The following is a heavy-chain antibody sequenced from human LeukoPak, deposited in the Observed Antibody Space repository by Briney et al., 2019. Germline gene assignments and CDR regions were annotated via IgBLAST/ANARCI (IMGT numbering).Heavy chain of an antibody. CDR3: AKGGKWFGELSGY. Sequence: GGSLRLSCAASGFTFSSYGMLWVRQAPGKGLEWVAVISYDGSNKYYADSVKGRFTISRDNSKNTLYLQMNSLRAEDTAVYYCAKGGKWFGELSGYWGQGTLVTVSS. V-gene: IGHV3-30*18. CDR2: ISYDGSNK. J-gene: IGHJ4*02. CDR1: GFTFSSYG. D-gene: IGHD3-10*01.